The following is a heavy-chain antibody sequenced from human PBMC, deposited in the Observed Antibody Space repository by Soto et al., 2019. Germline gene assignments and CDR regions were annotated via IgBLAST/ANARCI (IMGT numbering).Heavy chain of an antibody. V-gene: IGHV5-10-1*01. CDR1: GYSFTSYW. Sequence: PGESLKISCKGSGYSFTSYWISWVRQMPGKGLEWMGRIDPSDSYTNYSPSFQGHVTISADKSISTAYLRWSSLKASDTAMYYCASQEYSSSFSGMDVWGQGTTVTVSS. CDR2: IDPSDSYT. J-gene: IGHJ6*02. D-gene: IGHD6-13*01. CDR3: ASQEYSSSFSGMDV.